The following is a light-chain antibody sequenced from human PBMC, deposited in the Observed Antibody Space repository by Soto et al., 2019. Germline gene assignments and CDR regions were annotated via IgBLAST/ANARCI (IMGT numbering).Light chain of an antibody. CDR1: SSNIGTNT. Sequence: QAVVTQPPSASGTPGQRVTISCSGSSSNIGTNTVIWYQQLPGAAPKLLIYSDNQRPSGVPDRFAGSKSGTSASLAISGLQSEDEADYYCAAWDVSLVVFGGVTKLTVL. CDR3: AAWDVSLVV. CDR2: SDN. V-gene: IGLV1-44*01. J-gene: IGLJ2*01.